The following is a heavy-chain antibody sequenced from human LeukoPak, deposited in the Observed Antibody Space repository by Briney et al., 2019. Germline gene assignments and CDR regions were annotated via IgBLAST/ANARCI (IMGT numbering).Heavy chain of an antibody. CDR3: ARGGYTSVSYYFDY. CDR2: IYYSGTT. CDR1: GGSISSYY. J-gene: IGHJ4*02. Sequence: SETLSLTCTVSGGSISSYYWSWIRQPPGKGLEWIGYIYYSGTTYYNPSLKSRVTISIDTSKNQFSLNLRSVTAADTAVYFCARGGYTSVSYYFDYWGQGTLVTVSS. D-gene: IGHD5-18*01. V-gene: IGHV4-59*12.